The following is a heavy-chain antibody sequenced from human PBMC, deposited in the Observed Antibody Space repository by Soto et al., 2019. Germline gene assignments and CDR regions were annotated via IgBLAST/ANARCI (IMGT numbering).Heavy chain of an antibody. CDR2: IYYSGST. Sequence: SETLSLTCTVSGGSISSYYWSWIRQPPGKGLEWIGYIYYSGSTNYNPSLKSRVTISVDTSKNQFSLKLSSVTAADTAVYYCARDLYYDFWSGSNYGMDVWGQGTTVT. CDR1: GGSISSYY. D-gene: IGHD3-3*01. CDR3: ARDLYYDFWSGSNYGMDV. V-gene: IGHV4-59*01. J-gene: IGHJ6*02.